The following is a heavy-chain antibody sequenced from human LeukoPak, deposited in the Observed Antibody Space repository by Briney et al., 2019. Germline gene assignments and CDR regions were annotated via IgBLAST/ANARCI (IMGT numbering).Heavy chain of an antibody. V-gene: IGHV3-23*01. CDR1: GFTFSSYA. D-gene: IGHD5-18*01. CDR3: AKDLDTAMVSTHYYYMDV. J-gene: IGHJ6*03. CDR2: ISGSGGST. Sequence: PGGSLRLSCAASGFTFSSYAMSWVRQAPGKGLEWVSAISGSGGSTYYADSVKGRFTISRDNSKNTLYLQMNSLRAEDTAVYYCAKDLDTAMVSTHYYYMDVWGRGTTVTVSS.